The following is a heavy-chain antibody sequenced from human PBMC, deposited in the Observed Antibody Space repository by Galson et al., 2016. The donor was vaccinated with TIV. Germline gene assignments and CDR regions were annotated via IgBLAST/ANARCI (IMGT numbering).Heavy chain of an antibody. V-gene: IGHV5-51*01. J-gene: IGHJ6*02. CDR1: GYSFDTYW. Sequence: QSGAEVKKPGESLKISCKASGYSFDTYWIGWMRQMPGKGLEWMGIIYPGDSDTTYSPSFQGQVTISADKSINTAYLQWNSLKASDTAIYFCARRLFAFDVWGQGTAVIVS. CDR2: IYPGDSDT. D-gene: IGHD2/OR15-2a*01. CDR3: ARRLFAFDV.